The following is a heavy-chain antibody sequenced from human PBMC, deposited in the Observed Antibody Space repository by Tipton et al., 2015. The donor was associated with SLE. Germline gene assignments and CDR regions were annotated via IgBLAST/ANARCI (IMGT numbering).Heavy chain of an antibody. Sequence: TLSLTCAVYGGSFSGYYWSWIRQPPGKGLEWIGEINHSGSTNYNPSLKSRVTISVDTSKNQFSLKLSSVTAADTAVYYCARAGPEANSFDYCGQGTLVTVSS. D-gene: IGHD4/OR15-4a*01. CDR3: ARAGPEANSFDY. CDR1: GGSFSGYY. V-gene: IGHV4-34*01. CDR2: INHSGST. J-gene: IGHJ4*02.